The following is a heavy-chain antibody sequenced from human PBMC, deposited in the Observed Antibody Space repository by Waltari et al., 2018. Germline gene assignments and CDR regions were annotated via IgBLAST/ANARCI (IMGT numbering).Heavy chain of an antibody. CDR2: IYTSGST. D-gene: IGHD3-10*01. CDR3: ARSSGGSGMYYFDY. V-gene: IGHV4-4*07. Sequence: QVQLQESGPGLVKPSETLSLTCRVSGGPITSYHWSWIRQPAGKGLEWIGRIYTSGSTNYNPSLKSRVTMSVDTSKNQFSLKLNSVTAADTAVYYCARSSGGSGMYYFDYWGQGTLVTVSS. CDR1: GGPITSYH. J-gene: IGHJ4*02.